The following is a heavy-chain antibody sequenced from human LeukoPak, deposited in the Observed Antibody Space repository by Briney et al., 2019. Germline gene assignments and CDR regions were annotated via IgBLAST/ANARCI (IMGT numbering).Heavy chain of an antibody. CDR1: GFNFSSYE. CDR3: ARRDMVLRGAFAV. V-gene: IGHV3-48*03. D-gene: IGHD3-10*01. CDR2: ISSSGNTR. J-gene: IGHJ3*01. Sequence: PGGSLRPSCAASGFNFSSYEMNWVRQAPGKGLEWVSYISSSGNTRYYADSVKGRFTISRDNAKNSVYLQMNSLRAEDTAVYYCARRDMVLRGAFAVWGQGTMVTVSS.